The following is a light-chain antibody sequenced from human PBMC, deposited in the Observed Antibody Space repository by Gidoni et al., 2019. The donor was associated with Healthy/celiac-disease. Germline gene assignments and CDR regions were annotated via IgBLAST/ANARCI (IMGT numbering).Light chain of an antibody. J-gene: IGKJ4*01. Sequence: DIQMTQSPSSLSASVGDRVTITCRASQSISSYLNWYQQKPGKAPKLLIYAASSLQSGVPSRFSGSGSGTDFTLNISSLQPEDCATYYCQQSYSTPRTFGGGTKVEIK. CDR2: AAS. CDR3: QQSYSTPRT. V-gene: IGKV1-39*01. CDR1: QSISSY.